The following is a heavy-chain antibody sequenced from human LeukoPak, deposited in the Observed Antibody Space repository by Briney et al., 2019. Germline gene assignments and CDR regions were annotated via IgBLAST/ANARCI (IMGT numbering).Heavy chain of an antibody. J-gene: IGHJ5*02. Sequence: PSETLSLTCTVSGYSISSGYYWGWIRQPPGKGLEWIGSIYHSGSTYYNPSLKSRVTISVDTSKNQFSLKLSSVTAADTAVYYCARDREAPYSSGWYPGEFDPWGQGTLVTVSS. CDR3: ARDREAPYSSGWYPGEFDP. CDR2: IYHSGST. V-gene: IGHV4-38-2*02. CDR1: GYSISSGYY. D-gene: IGHD6-19*01.